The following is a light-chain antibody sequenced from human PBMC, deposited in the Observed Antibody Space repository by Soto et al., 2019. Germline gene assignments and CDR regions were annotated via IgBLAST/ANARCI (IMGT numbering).Light chain of an antibody. CDR2: GGS. V-gene: IGKV3-20*01. Sequence: DIVLTQSPGTLSLSPEERATLSCRASQSVSSNHLAWYQQKPGQAPRLLIYGGSSRATGIPVRFSGSGSETDFTLTITRLEPEDFAVYYCKQYSSSRTCGQGTK. CDR3: KQYSSSRT. CDR1: QSVSSNH. J-gene: IGKJ1*01.